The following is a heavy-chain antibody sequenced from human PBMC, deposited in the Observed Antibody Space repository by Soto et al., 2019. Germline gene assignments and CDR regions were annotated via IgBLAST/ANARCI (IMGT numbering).Heavy chain of an antibody. Sequence: SETLSLTCTVSGGSISSGGYYWSWIRQHPGKGLEWIGYIYYSGSTYYNPSLKSRVTISVDTSKNQFSLKLSSVTAADTAVYYCAVHGPGSFNWFDPWGQGTLVTISS. J-gene: IGHJ5*02. CDR1: GGSISSGGYY. V-gene: IGHV4-31*03. CDR2: IYYSGST. D-gene: IGHD3-10*01. CDR3: AVHGPGSFNWFDP.